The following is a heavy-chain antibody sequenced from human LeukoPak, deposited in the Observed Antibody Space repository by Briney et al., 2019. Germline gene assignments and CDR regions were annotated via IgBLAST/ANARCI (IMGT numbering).Heavy chain of an antibody. Sequence: ASVKVSCKASGYTFTSYGINWERQGHGQGLEWKGWMNPNSGNTGYAQKFQGRVTMTRNTSISTAYMELSSLRSEDTAVYYCARGTQNGYYYYYYMDVWGKGTTVTVSS. CDR1: GYTFTSYG. CDR2: MNPNSGNT. D-gene: IGHD2-8*01. J-gene: IGHJ6*03. CDR3: ARGTQNGYYYYYYMDV. V-gene: IGHV1-8*01.